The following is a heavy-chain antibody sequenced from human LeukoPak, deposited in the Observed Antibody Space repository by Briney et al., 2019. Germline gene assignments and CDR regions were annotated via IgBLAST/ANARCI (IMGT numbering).Heavy chain of an antibody. J-gene: IGHJ6*02. Sequence: PGGSLRLSCAASGFTFSSYSMNWVRQAPGKGLEWVSSISSSSSYIYYADSVKGRFTISRDNAKNSLYLQMNSLRAEDTAVYYCARDRPRYDSDGMDVWGQGTTVTVSS. CDR3: ARDRPRYDSDGMDV. V-gene: IGHV3-21*01. D-gene: IGHD3-22*01. CDR2: ISSSSSYI. CDR1: GFTFSSYS.